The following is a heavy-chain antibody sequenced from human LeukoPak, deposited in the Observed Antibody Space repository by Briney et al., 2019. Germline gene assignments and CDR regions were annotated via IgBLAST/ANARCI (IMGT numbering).Heavy chain of an antibody. D-gene: IGHD3-22*01. Sequence: GGSLRLSCAASGFTFSRYTFNWVRQAPGRGLEWVSAISGDSKYIYYTDSVKGRFTISRDNARNSVYLQMNSLRAEDTAVYYCAKEEAPHYDSSDLWWGQGTLVTVSS. CDR1: GFTFSRYT. CDR3: AKEEAPHYDSSDLW. J-gene: IGHJ1*01. CDR2: ISGDSKYI. V-gene: IGHV3-21*01.